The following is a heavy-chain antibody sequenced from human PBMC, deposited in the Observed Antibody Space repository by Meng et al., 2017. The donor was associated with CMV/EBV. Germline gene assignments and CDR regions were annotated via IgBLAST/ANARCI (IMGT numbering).Heavy chain of an antibody. CDR2: INHSGST. CDR3: ARVWDSGWDY. D-gene: IGHD3-22*01. Sequence: QVHLQQWGAGLLKPSETLSLTCAVYGGSFSGYYWSWIRQPPGKGLEWIGEINHSGSTNYNPSLKSRVTISVDTSKNQFSLKLSSVTAADTAAYYCARVWDSGWDYWGQGTLVTVSS. CDR1: GGSFSGYY. J-gene: IGHJ4*02. V-gene: IGHV4-34*01.